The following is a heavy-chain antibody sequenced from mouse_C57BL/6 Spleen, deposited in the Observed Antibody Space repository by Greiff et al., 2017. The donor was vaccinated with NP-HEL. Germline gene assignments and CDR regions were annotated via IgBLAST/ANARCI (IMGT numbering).Heavy chain of an antibody. CDR1: GYSFTGYY. Sequence: EVQLMESGPELVKPGASVKISCKASGYSFTGYYMNWVKQSPGKSLEWIGEINPSTGGTTYNQKFKAKATLTVDKSSSTAYMQLKSLTAEYSAVKYCARRVYAMDYWGQGTSVTVSS. CDR2: INPSTGGT. V-gene: IGHV1-42*01. J-gene: IGHJ4*01. CDR3: ARRVYAMDY.